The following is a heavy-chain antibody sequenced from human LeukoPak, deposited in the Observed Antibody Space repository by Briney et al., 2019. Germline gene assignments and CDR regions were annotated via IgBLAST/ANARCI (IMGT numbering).Heavy chain of an antibody. CDR1: GFTFSSYS. J-gene: IGHJ5*02. V-gene: IGHV3-74*01. CDR3: ARDPYSSGWYGWFDP. D-gene: IGHD6-19*01. CDR2: INTDGSST. Sequence: GGSLRLSCAASGFTFSSYSMNWVRQAPGKGLVWVSRINTDGSSTTFADSVKGRFTISRDNAKNTLYLQMNSLRAEDTAVYYCARDPYSSGWYGWFDPWGQGTLVTVSS.